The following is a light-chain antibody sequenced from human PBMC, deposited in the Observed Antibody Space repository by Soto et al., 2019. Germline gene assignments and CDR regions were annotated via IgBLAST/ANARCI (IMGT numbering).Light chain of an antibody. Sequence: EIVLTQSPATLSLSPGERATLSCRASQSVSSYLAWYQQKPGLAPRLLIYDASNRATGIPARFSGSGSGTDFTLTISSLEPEDFAVYYCQQRSNWPPDKYTFGQGTKLEI. V-gene: IGKV3-11*01. CDR2: DAS. J-gene: IGKJ2*01. CDR1: QSVSSY. CDR3: QQRSNWPPDKYT.